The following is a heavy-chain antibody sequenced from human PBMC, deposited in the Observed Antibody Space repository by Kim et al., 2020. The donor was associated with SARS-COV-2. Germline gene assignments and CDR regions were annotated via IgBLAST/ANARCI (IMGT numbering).Heavy chain of an antibody. Sequence: ASVKVSCKVSGYTLTELSMHWVRQAPGKGLEWMGGFYPEDGETIYAQKFQGRVTMTEDTSTDTAYMELSSLRSEDTAVYYCATGVAVAGTPRYYYYYYGMDVWGQGTTVTVSS. CDR2: FYPEDGET. V-gene: IGHV1-24*01. CDR3: ATGVAVAGTPRYYYYYYGMDV. J-gene: IGHJ6*02. D-gene: IGHD6-19*01. CDR1: GYTLTELS.